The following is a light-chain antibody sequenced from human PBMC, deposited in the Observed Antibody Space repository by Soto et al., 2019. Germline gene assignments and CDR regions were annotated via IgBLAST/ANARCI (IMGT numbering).Light chain of an antibody. Sequence: QSVLTQPASVSGSPGQSITITCTGASNDVGGYTYVSWYQQHPGKAPKLLIYEMTNRPPGVSSRFSASKSGNTASLTISGLQADDEALYYCTSYTTSNTVVFGGGTKVTVL. CDR2: EMT. CDR3: TSYTTSNTVV. V-gene: IGLV2-14*01. CDR1: SNDVGGYTY. J-gene: IGLJ2*01.